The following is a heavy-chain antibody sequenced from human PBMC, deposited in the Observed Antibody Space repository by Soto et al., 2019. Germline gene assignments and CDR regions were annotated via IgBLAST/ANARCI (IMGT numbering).Heavy chain of an antibody. CDR2: ISSNGGTT. D-gene: IGHD1-7*01. J-gene: IGHJ4*02. CDR3: VRRVSGNYDY. V-gene: IGHV3-64*01. CDR1: GFTFSSYD. Sequence: EVQLAESGGGMVQPGGSLRLSCVASGFTFSSYDMHWVRQAPGKGLEYVSSISSNGGTTYYGNSVKGRFTISRDNSNITTYLQMGSLRAEDMAVFYCVRRVSGNYDYWGQGTLVTVSS.